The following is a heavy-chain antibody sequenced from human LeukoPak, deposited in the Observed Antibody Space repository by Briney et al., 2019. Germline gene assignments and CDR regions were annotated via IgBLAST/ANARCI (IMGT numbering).Heavy chain of an antibody. CDR3: ARSSYDFLTGSPLLNSFDY. CDR1: GYTFTRYA. Sequence: PGASVTVSCKASGYTFTRYALHWVRQAPRQRLEWMGWVNAGNGKTKYLQKFQGRVTITRDTSASAAYMELNSLRSEDTAVYYCARSSYDFLTGSPLLNSFDYWGQGTLVTVSS. D-gene: IGHD3-9*01. V-gene: IGHV1-3*01. J-gene: IGHJ4*02. CDR2: VNAGNGKT.